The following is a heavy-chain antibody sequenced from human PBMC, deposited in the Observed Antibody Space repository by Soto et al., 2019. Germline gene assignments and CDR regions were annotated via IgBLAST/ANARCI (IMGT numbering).Heavy chain of an antibody. CDR1: GGTFSSYT. D-gene: IGHD3-22*01. CDR2: IIPILGIA. CDR3: ARDPIHYDSSGYYYGLGAFDI. Sequence: SSVKVSCKASGGTFSSYTSSWVRQATGQGLEWMGRIIPILGIANYAQKFQGRVTITADKSTSTAYMELSSLRSEDTAVYYCARDPIHYDSSGYYYGLGAFDIWGQGTMVTVSS. V-gene: IGHV1-69*04. J-gene: IGHJ3*02.